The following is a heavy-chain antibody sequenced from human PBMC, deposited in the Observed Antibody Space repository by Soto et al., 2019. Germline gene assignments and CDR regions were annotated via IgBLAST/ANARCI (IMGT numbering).Heavy chain of an antibody. CDR1: GGSISSGGYS. J-gene: IGHJ4*02. V-gene: IGHV4-30-2*01. CDR3: ARGMTTVTTFDY. D-gene: IGHD4-17*01. Sequence: QLQLQESGSGLVKPSQTLSLTCAVSGGSISSGGYSWSWIRQPPGKGLESIGYIYHSGSTYYNPALKSRVTISVDRSKNQFSRKLSSVTAADTAVYSCARGMTTVTTFDYWGQGTLVTVSS. CDR2: IYHSGST.